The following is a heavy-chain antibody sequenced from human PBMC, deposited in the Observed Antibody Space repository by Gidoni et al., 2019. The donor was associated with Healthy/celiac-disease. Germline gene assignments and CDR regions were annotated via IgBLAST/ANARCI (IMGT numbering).Heavy chain of an antibody. V-gene: IGHV3-30*18. Sequence: GGGVVHPGRSLRLSCSASGFTFSSYGMHWVRQAPGKGLEWVAVISYDGSNKYYADSVKGRFTISRDNSKNTLYLQMNRLRAEDTAVDYCSKDLQLVPYYYGMDVWGQGTTVTVSS. CDR1: GFTFSSYG. D-gene: IGHD6-13*01. J-gene: IGHJ6*02. CDR3: SKDLQLVPYYYGMDV. CDR2: ISYDGSNK.